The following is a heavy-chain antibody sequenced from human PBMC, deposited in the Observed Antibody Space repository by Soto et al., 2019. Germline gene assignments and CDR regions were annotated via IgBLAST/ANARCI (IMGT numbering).Heavy chain of an antibody. V-gene: IGHV3-30*03. CDR3: ASLVGDTNYYYYGMDV. CDR2: ISYDGSNK. CDR1: GFTFSSYG. D-gene: IGHD1-26*01. Sequence: GGSLRLSCAASGFTFSSYGMHWVRQAPGKGLEWVAVISYDGSNKYYADSVKGRFTISRDNSKNTLYLQMNSLRAEDTAVYYCASLVGDTNYYYYGMDVWGEGTPVPVSS. J-gene: IGHJ6*04.